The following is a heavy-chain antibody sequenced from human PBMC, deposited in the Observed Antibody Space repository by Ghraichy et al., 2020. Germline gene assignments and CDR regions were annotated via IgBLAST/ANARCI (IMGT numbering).Heavy chain of an antibody. CDR1: GFTFSSYA. Sequence: GESLNISCAASGFTFSSYAMSWVRQAPGKGLEWVSAISGSGGSTYYADSVKGRFTISRDNSKNTLYLQMNSLRAEDTAVYYCANYNIISTYYYDDYWGQGTLVTVSS. D-gene: IGHD3-22*01. J-gene: IGHJ4*02. CDR2: ISGSGGST. CDR3: ANYNIISTYYYDDY. V-gene: IGHV3-23*01.